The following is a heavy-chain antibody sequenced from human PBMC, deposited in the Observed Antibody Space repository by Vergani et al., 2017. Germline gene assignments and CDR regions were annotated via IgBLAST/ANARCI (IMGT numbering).Heavy chain of an antibody. CDR3: ARDFGGEWYFDL. CDR1: GAPISYWC. CDR2: LCPSGST. D-gene: IGHD4-23*01. V-gene: IGHV4-4*07. J-gene: IGHJ2*01. Sequence: QVQMQESGPGLVKTSETLSLTCSASGAPISYWCWSWLRQPAGKGLEWIGRLCPSGSTNYKPSLKSRVTMSIDTSKNQFSLKLTSVTAADTAVYYCARDFGGEWYFDLWGRGATVTVSS.